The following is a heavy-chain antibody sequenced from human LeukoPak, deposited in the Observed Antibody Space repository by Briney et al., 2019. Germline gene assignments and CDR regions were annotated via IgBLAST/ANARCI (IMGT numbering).Heavy chain of an antibody. CDR1: GYTFTGYY. Sequence: GASVKVSCKASGYTFTGYYMHWVRQAPGQGLEWMGWINPNSGGTNYAQKFQGRVTMTRDTSISTAYMELSSLRSEDTAVYYCVRDKITIFGVVKSYYYYYMDVWGKGTTVTVSS. CDR2: INPNSGGT. V-gene: IGHV1-2*02. J-gene: IGHJ6*03. CDR3: VRDKITIFGVVKSYYYYYMDV. D-gene: IGHD3-3*01.